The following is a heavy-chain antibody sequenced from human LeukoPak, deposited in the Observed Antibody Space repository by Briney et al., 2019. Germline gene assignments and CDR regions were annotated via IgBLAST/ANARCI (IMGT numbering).Heavy chain of an antibody. Sequence: SETLSLTCTVSGASISSGSDYWGWIRQPPGKGLEWIGSIYYSGSGSIYYNPSLEGRVTISVDTSKNQLSLKLSSVTAADTAVYYCVRRRTTFDMTFGELIVDCLDVWGQGTTVTVSS. J-gene: IGHJ6*02. CDR3: VRRRTTFDMTFGELIVDCLDV. D-gene: IGHD3-16*02. V-gene: IGHV4-39*01. CDR2: IYYSGSGSI. CDR1: GASISSGSDY.